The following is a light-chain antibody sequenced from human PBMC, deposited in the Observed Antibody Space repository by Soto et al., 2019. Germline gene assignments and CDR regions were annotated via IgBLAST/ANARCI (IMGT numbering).Light chain of an antibody. V-gene: IGLV2-11*01. J-gene: IGLJ1*01. CDR3: CSYAGSYTWV. Sequence: QSALTQPRSVSGSPGQSVTISCTGTSSDVGGYNYVSWYRQHPGKAPKLMIYDVSKRPSGVPDRFSGSKSGNTDSLTISGLQAEYDDDYYCCSYAGSYTWVFVTGTKVTVL. CDR1: SSDVGGYNY. CDR2: DVS.